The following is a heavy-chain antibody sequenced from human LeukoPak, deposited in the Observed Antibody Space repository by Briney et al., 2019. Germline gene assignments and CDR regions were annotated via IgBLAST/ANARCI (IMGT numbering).Heavy chain of an antibody. CDR1: GFTFSSYG. J-gene: IGHJ6*02. V-gene: IGHV3-30*02. D-gene: IGHD2-15*01. CDR2: IRYDGSNK. CDR3: ARGAYCSGGSCYWYYGMDV. Sequence: GGSLRLSCAASGFTFSSYGMYWVRQAPGKGLEWVAFIRYDGSNKYYADSVKGRFTISRDNSKNTLYLQMNSLRAEDTAVYYCARGAYCSGGSCYWYYGMDVWGQGTTVTVSS.